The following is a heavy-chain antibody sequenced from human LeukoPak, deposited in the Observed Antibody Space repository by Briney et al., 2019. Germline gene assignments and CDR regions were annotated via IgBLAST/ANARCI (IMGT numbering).Heavy chain of an antibody. J-gene: IGHJ6*03. CDR3: ARVGKRLAAASDYYYYMDV. Sequence: KSSQTLSLTCTISGDSVSSNSASWNWIRQPPSRGLEWLGRTYYRSKWYNDYAVSVKSRISINTATTKIQFSLKLNTATPEATDVYYCARVGKRLAAASDYYYYMDVWGKGPTVIIS. CDR2: TYYRSKWYN. D-gene: IGHD6-25*01. V-gene: IGHV6-1*01. CDR1: GDSVSSNSAS.